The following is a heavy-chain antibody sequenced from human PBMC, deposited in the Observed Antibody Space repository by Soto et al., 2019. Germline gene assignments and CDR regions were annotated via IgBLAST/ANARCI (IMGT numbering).Heavy chain of an antibody. D-gene: IGHD5-18*01. CDR3: ARDPSPIQLWLRETYIDY. J-gene: IGHJ4*02. Sequence: ASVKVSCKASGYTFTGYYMHWVRQAPGQGLEWMGWINPNSGGTNYAQKFQGWVTMTRDTSISTAYMELSRLRSDDTAVYYCARDPSPIQLWLRETYIDYRGQGTLVTVST. V-gene: IGHV1-2*04. CDR2: INPNSGGT. CDR1: GYTFTGYY.